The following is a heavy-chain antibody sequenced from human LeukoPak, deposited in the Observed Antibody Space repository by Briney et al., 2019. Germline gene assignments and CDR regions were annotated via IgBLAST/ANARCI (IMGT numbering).Heavy chain of an antibody. CDR2: IGTGGDT. CDR1: GFAFSSYV. V-gene: IGHV3-47*02. Sequence: TGGSLRLSCAASGFAFSSYVLHWVRRAPGKGPEWVSAIGTGGDTYYADSVKGRFTISRDNSKNTLYLQMNSLRAEDTAVYYCFPWDLNTDYWGQGTLVTVSS. J-gene: IGHJ4*02. CDR3: FPWDLNTDY. D-gene: IGHD1-26*01.